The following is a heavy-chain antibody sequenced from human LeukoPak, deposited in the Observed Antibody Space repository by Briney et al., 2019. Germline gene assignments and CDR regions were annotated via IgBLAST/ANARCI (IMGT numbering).Heavy chain of an antibody. CDR2: IYYNGDT. V-gene: IGHV4-61*05. J-gene: IGHJ4*02. CDR3: TTYIWGRHFEY. D-gene: IGHD3-16*01. Sequence: SETLSLTCTVSGGSISSSSYYWGWIRQPPGKGLEWIGYIYYNGDTNYNPSLKSRVTLSLDTSKNQFSLHLSSVTAADTAVYYCTTYIWGRHFEYWGQGTLVTVSS. CDR1: GGSISSSSYY.